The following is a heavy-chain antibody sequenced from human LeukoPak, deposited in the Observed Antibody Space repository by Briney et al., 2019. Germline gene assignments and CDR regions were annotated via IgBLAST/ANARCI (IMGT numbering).Heavy chain of an antibody. CDR2: INPNSGGT. Sequence: ASVKVSCKASGYTFTGYYMHWVRQAPGQGLEWMGRINPNSGGTNYAQKFQGRVTMTRDTSISTAYMELSRRRSDDTAVYYCARERIAAAGTGFDYWGQGTLVAVSS. V-gene: IGHV1-2*06. J-gene: IGHJ4*02. CDR1: GYTFTGYY. D-gene: IGHD6-13*01. CDR3: ARERIAAAGTGFDY.